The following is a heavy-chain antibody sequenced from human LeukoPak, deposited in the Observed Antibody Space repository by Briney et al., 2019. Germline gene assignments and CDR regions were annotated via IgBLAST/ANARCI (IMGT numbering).Heavy chain of an antibody. Sequence: GGSLRLSCAASGFTLSSYSMNWVRQAPGKGLEWVSSISSSSSYIYYADSVKGRFTISRDNAETSLYLQMDSLRAEDTAVYYCARVRYYDSSGTFDYWGQGTLVTVSS. CDR3: ARVRYYDSSGTFDY. V-gene: IGHV3-21*01. D-gene: IGHD3-22*01. CDR2: ISSSSSYI. J-gene: IGHJ4*02. CDR1: GFTLSSYS.